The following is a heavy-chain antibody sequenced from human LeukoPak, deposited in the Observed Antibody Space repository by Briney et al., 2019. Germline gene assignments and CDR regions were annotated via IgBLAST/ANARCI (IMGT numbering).Heavy chain of an antibody. Sequence: GGSLRLSCAASGFTFTSYSMNWVRQAPGKGREWVSYISISSSTTYYADSVKGRFTISRDNAKNTLCLQMNSLRDEDTAMYYCARELGDCSCTTCSVHYSGLVVWGQGTTVTVSS. D-gene: IGHD2-2*01. CDR2: ISISSSTT. CDR3: ARELGDCSCTTCSVHYSGLVV. J-gene: IGHJ6*02. CDR1: GFTFTSYS. V-gene: IGHV3-48*02.